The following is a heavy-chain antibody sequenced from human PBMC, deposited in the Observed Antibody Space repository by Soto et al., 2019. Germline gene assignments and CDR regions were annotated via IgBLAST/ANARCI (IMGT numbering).Heavy chain of an antibody. J-gene: IGHJ5*02. CDR2: IYPGDSDT. CDR1: GYSFTSYW. CDR3: ARQSYYYGSGGYTENWLDP. V-gene: IGHV5-51*01. D-gene: IGHD3-10*01. Sequence: PGESLKISCKGSGYSFTSYWIGWVRQMPGKGLEWMGIIYPGDSDTRYSPSFQGQVTISADKSISTAYLQWSSLKASDTAMYYCARQSYYYGSGGYTENWLDPWGQGTLVTVSS.